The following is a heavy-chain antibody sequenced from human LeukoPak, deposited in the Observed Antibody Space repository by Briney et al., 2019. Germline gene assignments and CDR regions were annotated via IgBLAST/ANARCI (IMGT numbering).Heavy chain of an antibody. J-gene: IGHJ2*01. CDR2: IWSDGREK. Sequence: RAGGSLRLSCAASGFILSTPGTHWVRQAPGKGLEWVAAIWSDGREKRYADSVKGRFAVSGDYSKNTVYLQMDSLRAEDTAMYYCARDPSYYYDSSGYYYGGYFDLWGRGTLVTVSS. CDR1: GFILSTPG. V-gene: IGHV3-33*01. CDR3: ARDPSYYYDSSGYYYGGYFDL. D-gene: IGHD3-22*01.